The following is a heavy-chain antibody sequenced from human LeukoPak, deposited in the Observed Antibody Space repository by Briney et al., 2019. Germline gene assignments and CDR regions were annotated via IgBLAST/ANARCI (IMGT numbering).Heavy chain of an antibody. D-gene: IGHD3-10*01. V-gene: IGHV3-23*01. CDR1: GFTFSSYA. Sequence: PGGSLRLSCAASGFTFSSYAMSWVRQAPGKGPEWVSAISGSGDSFYYADSVKGRFTVSRDNSRNTLYLQMSSLRAEDTAIYYCAKNMLPGVAAYDYWGQGTLVTVSS. CDR3: AKNMLPGVAAYDY. CDR2: ISGSGDSF. J-gene: IGHJ4*02.